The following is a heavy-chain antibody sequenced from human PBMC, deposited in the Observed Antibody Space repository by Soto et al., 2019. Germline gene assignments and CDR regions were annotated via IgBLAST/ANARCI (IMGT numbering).Heavy chain of an antibody. CDR2: ISYDGSNK. CDR1: GFTFSSYG. Sequence: QVQLVESGGGVVQPGRYLRLSCAASGFTFSSYGMHWVRQAPGKGLEWVAVISYDGSNKYYADSVKGRFTISRDNSKNTLYLQMNSLRAEDTAVYYCAADYGMDVWGQGTTVTVSS. J-gene: IGHJ6*02. CDR3: AADYGMDV. V-gene: IGHV3-30*03.